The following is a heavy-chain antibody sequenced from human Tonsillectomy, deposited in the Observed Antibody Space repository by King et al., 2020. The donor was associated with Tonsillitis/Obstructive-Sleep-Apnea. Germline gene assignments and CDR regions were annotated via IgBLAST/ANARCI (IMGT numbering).Heavy chain of an antibody. CDR1: GGTFSSYA. Sequence: QVQLVESGAEVKKPGSSVKVSCKASGGTFSSYAISWVRQAPGQGLEWMGGIIPIFGTANYAQKFQGRVTITADESTSTAYMELSSLRSEDTAVYYCARDSAPSPCIAVAGTGVFAFDIWGQGTMVTVSS. D-gene: IGHD6-19*01. CDR2: IIPIFGTA. V-gene: IGHV1-69*01. CDR3: ARDSAPSPCIAVAGTGVFAFDI. J-gene: IGHJ3*02.